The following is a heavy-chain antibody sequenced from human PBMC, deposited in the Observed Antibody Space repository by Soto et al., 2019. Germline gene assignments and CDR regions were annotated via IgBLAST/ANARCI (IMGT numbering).Heavy chain of an antibody. J-gene: IGHJ6*02. V-gene: IGHV4-59*01. CDR2: IYYSGST. Sequence: QVQLQESGPGLVKPSETLSLTCTVSGGYMSSYYWSWIRQPPGKGLEWIGYIYYSGSTNYNPSLKSRVTMSVDTPKNQFSLKLSSVTAADTAVYYCARRGYGPGFPYYYGMDVWGQGTTVTVSS. CDR3: ARRGYGPGFPYYYGMDV. CDR1: GGYMSSYY. D-gene: IGHD3-10*01.